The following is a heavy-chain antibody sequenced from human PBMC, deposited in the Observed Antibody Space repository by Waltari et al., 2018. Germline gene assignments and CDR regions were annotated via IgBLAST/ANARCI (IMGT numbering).Heavy chain of an antibody. CDR2: IYTSGST. D-gene: IGHD3-10*01. J-gene: IGHJ5*02. CDR3: ANEAPMVRGYGGWFAP. Sequence: QVQLQESGPGLVKPSQTLSLTCTVSGGSVSSGSYYWSWIRQPAGKGLEWIGRIYTSGSTNYNPSLKRRVTISLDSSKNQFFLKLSSVTAADTAVYYCANEAPMVRGYGGWFAPWGQGTLVTVSS. CDR1: GGSVSSGSYY. V-gene: IGHV4-61*02.